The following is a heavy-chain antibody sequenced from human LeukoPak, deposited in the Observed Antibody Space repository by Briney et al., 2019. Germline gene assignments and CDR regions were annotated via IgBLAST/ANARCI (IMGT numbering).Heavy chain of an antibody. CDR2: ISWNSGSI. D-gene: IGHD3-16*02. CDR3: AKDRGVITFGGVIVD. V-gene: IGHV3-9*01. J-gene: IGHJ4*02. Sequence: GRSLRLSCAASGFTFDDYAMHWVRQAPGKGLEWVSGISWNSGSIGYADSVKGRFTISRDNAKNSLYLQMNSLRAEDTALYYCAKDRGVITFGGVIVDWGQGTLVTVSS. CDR1: GFTFDDYA.